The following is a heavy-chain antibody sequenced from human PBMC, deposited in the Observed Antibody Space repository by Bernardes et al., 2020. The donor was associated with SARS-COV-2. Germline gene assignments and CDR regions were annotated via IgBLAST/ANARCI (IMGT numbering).Heavy chain of an antibody. D-gene: IGHD3-22*01. CDR3: AKGGGSGYSDSSGYAFDY. J-gene: IGHJ4*02. CDR1: GSPFSLFG. Sequence: GGSLRLSCATSGSPFSLFGMHWAPQPPGKGLEWVAVISYDGGKTHYADSVKGRFTISRDNSKNTLYLEMNSLRAEDTAVYYCAKGGGSGYSDSSGYAFDYWGQGTLVTVSS. V-gene: IGHV3-30*18. CDR2: ISYDGGKT.